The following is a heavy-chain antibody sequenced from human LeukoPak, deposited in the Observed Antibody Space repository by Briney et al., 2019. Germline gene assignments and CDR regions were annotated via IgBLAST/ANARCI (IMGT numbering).Heavy chain of an antibody. Sequence: GGSLRLSCAASGFTFSDYYMSWIRQAPGKGLEWVSYISSSGSTIYYADSVKGRFTISRDNAKNSLYLQMNSLRAEDTGVYYCARELPPVVAAHPTTGGMWAYFDYWGQGTLVTVSS. D-gene: IGHD2-15*01. J-gene: IGHJ4*02. CDR3: ARELPPVVAAHPTTGGMWAYFDY. V-gene: IGHV3-11*04. CDR2: ISSSGSTI. CDR1: GFTFSDYY.